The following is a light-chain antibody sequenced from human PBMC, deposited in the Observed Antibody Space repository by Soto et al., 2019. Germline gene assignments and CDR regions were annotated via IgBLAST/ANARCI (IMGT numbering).Light chain of an antibody. Sequence: AIRMTQSPSSLSASTGDRVTITCRASQGISSYLAWYQQKPGKAPKLLIYAASTLQSGGPSRFSGSGSGTDFTLTISCLQSEDCATYYGQQYYSYPGTFGPGTKVDIK. CDR2: AAS. CDR3: QQYYSYPGT. J-gene: IGKJ3*01. CDR1: QGISSY. V-gene: IGKV1-8*01.